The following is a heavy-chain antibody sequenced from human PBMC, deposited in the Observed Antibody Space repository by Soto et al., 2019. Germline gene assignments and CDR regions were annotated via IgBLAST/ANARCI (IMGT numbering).Heavy chain of an antibody. V-gene: IGHV1-69*06. CDR1: GGTFNSYG. Sequence: SVKVSCKASGGTFNSYGISWVRQAPGQGLDWMGVIIPLYGTVNYAQKFQGRVSITADKSTSTAYMDLNSLRSDDTAVYYCARVRVIRGVIPSHFGVWGQGTLVTVSS. D-gene: IGHD3-10*01. J-gene: IGHJ4*02. CDR3: ARVRVIRGVIPSHFGV. CDR2: IIPLYGTV.